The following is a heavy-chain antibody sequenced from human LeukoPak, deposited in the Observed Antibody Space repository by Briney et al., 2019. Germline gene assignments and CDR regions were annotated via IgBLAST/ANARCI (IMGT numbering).Heavy chain of an antibody. CDR3: AIYQVGYYSDY. Sequence: GESLKISCQGSGYTFTISWVRQMPGKGLEWTGRIDPSDSYTKYSPSFQGHVTISTDRSITTAYLQWSSLKASDTAMYYCAIYQVGYYSDYWGQGTLVTVSS. D-gene: IGHD1-26*01. J-gene: IGHJ4*02. CDR2: IDPSDSYT. CDR1: GYTFT. V-gene: IGHV5-10-1*01.